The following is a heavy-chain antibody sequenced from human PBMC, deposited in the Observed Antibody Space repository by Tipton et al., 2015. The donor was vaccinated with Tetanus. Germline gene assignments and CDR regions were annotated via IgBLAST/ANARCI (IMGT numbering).Heavy chain of an antibody. CDR2: INPSGAFT. V-gene: IGHV1-46*01. D-gene: IGHD6-6*01. CDR1: GYTFTGYY. Sequence: QLVQSGAEVKKPGASVKVSCKASGYTFTGYYMYWVRQAPGQGLEWMGVINPSGAFTRSAQNFQGRVTMTRDTSTSTVYMELSSLRPGDSAVYYCATDRGPYSSSYSSLYWGQGALVTVSS. J-gene: IGHJ1*01. CDR3: ATDRGPYSSSYSSLY.